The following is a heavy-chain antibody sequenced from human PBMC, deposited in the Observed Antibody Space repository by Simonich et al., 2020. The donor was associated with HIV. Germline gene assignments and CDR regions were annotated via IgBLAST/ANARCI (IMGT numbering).Heavy chain of an antibody. CDR2: IYWDDDK. J-gene: IGHJ3*01. V-gene: IGHV2-5*02. CDR3: THWRITGNFDV. Sequence: QITLKESGPTLVKPTQTLTLTCTFSGFSLSTRGVGVGWIRQPPGKALEWLALIYWDDDKRYNPSLKSRLIISKDTSKNQVVLTMTNMDPVDTATYYCTHWRITGNFDVWGPGTMVTVSS. CDR1: GFSLSTRGVG. D-gene: IGHD2-8*02.